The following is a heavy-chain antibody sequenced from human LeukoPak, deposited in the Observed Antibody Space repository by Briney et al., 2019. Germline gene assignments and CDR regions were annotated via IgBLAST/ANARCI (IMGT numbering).Heavy chain of an antibody. Sequence: ASVKVSCKASGYTFTGYYMHWVRQAPGQGLEWMGWINPNSGGTNYAQKFQGWVTMTRDTSISTAYMELSRLRSDDTAVYYCATSHGYCSGGSCASNRTRTNYGMDVWGQGTTVTVSS. V-gene: IGHV1-2*04. J-gene: IGHJ6*02. CDR3: ATSHGYCSGGSCASNRTRTNYGMDV. D-gene: IGHD2-15*01. CDR1: GYTFTGYY. CDR2: INPNSGGT.